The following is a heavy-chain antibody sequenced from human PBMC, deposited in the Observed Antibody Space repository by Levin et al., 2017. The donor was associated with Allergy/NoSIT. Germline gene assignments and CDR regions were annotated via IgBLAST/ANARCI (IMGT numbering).Heavy chain of an antibody. V-gene: IGHV1-69*13. CDR2: IIPIFGTA. J-gene: IGHJ5*02. CDR3: ARDGPAYCGGDCSEIWFDP. D-gene: IGHD2-21*01. Sequence: ASVKVSCKASGGTFSSYAISWVRQAPGQGLEWMGGIIPIFGTANYAQKFQGRVTITADESTSTAYMELSSLRSEDTAVYYCARDGPAYCGGDCSEIWFDPWGQGTLVTVSS. CDR1: GGTFSSYA.